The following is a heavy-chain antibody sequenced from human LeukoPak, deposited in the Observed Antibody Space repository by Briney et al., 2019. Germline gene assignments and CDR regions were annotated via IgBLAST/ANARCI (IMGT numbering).Heavy chain of an antibody. J-gene: IGHJ4*02. V-gene: IGHV4-39*01. CDR3: ARLSYGSGSHYNFYFDF. Sequence: SETLSLTCTVSGXSISSGSHYWGWIRQPPGKELEWIGNIYYSGNSYYNPSLKSRVTISVDASKNQFSLNLSSVTAADTAVYSCARLSYGSGSHYNFYFDFWGQGTLVTVSA. D-gene: IGHD3-10*01. CDR1: GXSISSGSHY. CDR2: IYYSGNS.